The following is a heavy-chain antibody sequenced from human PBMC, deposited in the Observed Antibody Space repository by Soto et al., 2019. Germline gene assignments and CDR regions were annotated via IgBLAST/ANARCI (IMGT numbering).Heavy chain of an antibody. CDR2: IIPIFGTA. D-gene: IGHD3-22*01. CDR1: GGTFSSYA. Sequence: SVKVSCKASGGTFSSYAISWVRQAPGQGLEWMGGIIPIFGTANYAQKFQGRVTITADESKSTAYMELSSLRSEDTAVYYCARDAYPLDYYDSSGYVGGRGPYNWFDPWGQGTLVTVSS. J-gene: IGHJ5*02. CDR3: ARDAYPLDYYDSSGYVGGRGPYNWFDP. V-gene: IGHV1-69*13.